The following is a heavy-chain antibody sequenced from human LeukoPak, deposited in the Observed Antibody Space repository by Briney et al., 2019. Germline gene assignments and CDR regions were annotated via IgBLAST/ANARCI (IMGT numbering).Heavy chain of an antibody. D-gene: IGHD3-10*01. CDR2: IYYSGSS. J-gene: IGHJ4*02. Sequence: SETLSLTCTVSSGSLSSYYWSWIRQPPGKGLEWIAYIYYSGSSNYNPSLKSRVTISVDTSTNLFSLNLSSVTAADTAVYYCARSYYYDSGSFDYWGQGTLVTVSS. CDR1: SGSLSSYY. V-gene: IGHV4-59*08. CDR3: ARSYYYDSGSFDY.